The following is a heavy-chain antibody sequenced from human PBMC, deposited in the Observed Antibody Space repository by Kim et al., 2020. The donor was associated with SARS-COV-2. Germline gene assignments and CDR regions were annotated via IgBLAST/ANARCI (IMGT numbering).Heavy chain of an antibody. V-gene: IGHV3-7*01. D-gene: IGHD6-6*01. Sequence: KYYVEYLKGRYTLSRDNAKNSLYLQVNSLSAEDTAVYHCARGAGSSVLDPWGQGTLVTVSS. J-gene: IGHJ5*02. CDR2: K. CDR3: ARGAGSSVLDP.